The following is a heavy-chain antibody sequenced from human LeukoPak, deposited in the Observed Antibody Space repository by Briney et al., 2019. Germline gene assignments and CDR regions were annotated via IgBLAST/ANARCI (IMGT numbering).Heavy chain of an antibody. CDR3: AKDAAFYGDYSNFDY. CDR2: IRYDGSNK. J-gene: IGHJ4*02. V-gene: IGHV3-30*02. D-gene: IGHD4-17*01. CDR1: GFTFSSYG. Sequence: PGGSLRLSCAASGFTFSSYGMHWVRQAPGEGLEWVAFIRYDGSNKYYADSVKGRFTISRDNSKNTLYLQMNSLRAEDTAVYYCAKDAAFYGDYSNFDYWGQGTLVTVSS.